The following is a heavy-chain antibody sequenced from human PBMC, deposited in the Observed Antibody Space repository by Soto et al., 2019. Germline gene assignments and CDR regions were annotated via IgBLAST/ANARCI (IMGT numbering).Heavy chain of an antibody. CDR1: GYTFTSYG. J-gene: IGHJ5*02. CDR2: ISAYNGNT. D-gene: IGHD6-19*01. CDR3: ARGLVGEQWLVWVPVPFDP. V-gene: IGHV1-18*01. Sequence: GASVKVSCKASGYTFTSYGISWVRQAPGQGLEWMGWISAYNGNTNYAQKLKGRVTMTTDTSTSTAYKEQRSLRTDDTAVYFCARGLVGEQWLVWVPVPFDPWGQGTLVTVSS.